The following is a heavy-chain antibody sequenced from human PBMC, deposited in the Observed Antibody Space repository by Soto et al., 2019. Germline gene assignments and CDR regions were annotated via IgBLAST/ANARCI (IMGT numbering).Heavy chain of an antibody. V-gene: IGHV3-30-3*01. CDR3: AIDQGATTVGYYYGMDV. D-gene: IGHD1-1*01. J-gene: IGHJ6*02. Sequence: QVQLVESGGGVVQPGRSLRLSCAASGFTFSSYAMHWVRQAPGKGLEWVAVISYDGSNKYYADSVKGRFTISRDNSKNTLDVQKNSLRAEDTAVYYCAIDQGATTVGYYYGMDVWGQGTTVTVSS. CDR2: ISYDGSNK. CDR1: GFTFSSYA.